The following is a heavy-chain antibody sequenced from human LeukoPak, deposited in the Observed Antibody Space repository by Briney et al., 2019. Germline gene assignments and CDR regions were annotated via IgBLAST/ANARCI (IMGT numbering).Heavy chain of an antibody. J-gene: IGHJ4*02. CDR2: IIPIFGTA. Sequence: SVKVSCKASGGTFSSYAISWVRQAPGQGLEWMGGIIPIFGTANYAQKFQGRVTITADESTSTAYMELSSLRSEDTAVYYCARAPRKVNYFDYWGQGTLVTVSS. V-gene: IGHV1-69*13. D-gene: IGHD4-11*01. CDR1: GGTFSSYA. CDR3: ARAPRKVNYFDY.